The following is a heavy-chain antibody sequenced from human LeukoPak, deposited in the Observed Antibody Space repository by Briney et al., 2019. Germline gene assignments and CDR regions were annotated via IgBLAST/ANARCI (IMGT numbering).Heavy chain of an antibody. CDR2: IYHSGST. D-gene: IGHD6-19*01. CDR1: GYSISSGYY. CDR3: ARAPGGWSFYYYYYMDV. Sequence: SETLSLTCAVSGYSISSGYYWGWIRQPPGKGLEWIGSIYHSGSTYYNPSLKSRVTISVDTSKNQFSLKLSPVTAADTAVYYCARAPGGWSFYYYYYMDVWGKGTTVTVSS. J-gene: IGHJ6*03. V-gene: IGHV4-38-2*01.